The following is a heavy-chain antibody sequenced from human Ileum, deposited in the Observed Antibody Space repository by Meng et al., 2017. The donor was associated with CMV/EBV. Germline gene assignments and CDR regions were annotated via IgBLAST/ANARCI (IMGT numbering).Heavy chain of an antibody. CDR1: GFTFSNYA. CDR3: AKDDTSGNGIFDPFAI. CDR2: IHGGGGGA. D-gene: IGHD2/OR15-2a*01. J-gene: IGHJ3*02. Sequence: GESLKISCAASGFTFSNYAMSWVRQAPGKGLEWVSSIHGGGGGAFYADSVKGRFTMSRDNSKNTLYLQMNSLRVEDAALYYCAKDDTSGNGIFDPFAIWGQGTTVTVSS. V-gene: IGHV3-23*01.